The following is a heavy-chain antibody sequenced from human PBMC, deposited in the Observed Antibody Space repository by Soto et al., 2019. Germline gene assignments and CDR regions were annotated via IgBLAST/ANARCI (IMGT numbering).Heavy chain of an antibody. Sequence: ASVKVSCKTSGYTFTSYAMHWVRQAPGQRLEWMGWINAGNGNTKYSQKFQGRVTITRDTSASTAYMELSSLRSEDTAVYYCARELGAVAGKDKDYYYGMDVWGQGTTVTV. D-gene: IGHD6-19*01. CDR3: ARELGAVAGKDKDYYYGMDV. CDR2: INAGNGNT. CDR1: GYTFTSYA. V-gene: IGHV1-3*01. J-gene: IGHJ6*02.